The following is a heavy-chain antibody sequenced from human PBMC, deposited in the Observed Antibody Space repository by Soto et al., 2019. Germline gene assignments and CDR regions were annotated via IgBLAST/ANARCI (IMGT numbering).Heavy chain of an antibody. V-gene: IGHV6-1*01. CDR2: TYYRSKWYN. CDR3: AREDFWSGYLGGVGYFDY. CDR1: GDSVSSNSAA. J-gene: IGHJ4*02. Sequence: SQTLSLTCAISGDSVSSNSAAWNWIRQSPSRGLEWLGRTYYRSKWYNDYAVSVKSRITINPDTSKNQFSLQLNSVTPEDTAVYYCAREDFWSGYLGGVGYFDYWGQGTLVTVSS. D-gene: IGHD3-3*01.